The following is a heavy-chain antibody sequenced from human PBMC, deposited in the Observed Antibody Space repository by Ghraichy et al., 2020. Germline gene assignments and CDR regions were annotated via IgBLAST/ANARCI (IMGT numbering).Heavy chain of an antibody. CDR2: INHSGST. J-gene: IGHJ3*02. CDR3: ARFPYLYGSGSYARGMTPENAFDI. CDR1: GGSFSGYY. D-gene: IGHD3-10*01. Sequence: SETLSLTCAVYGGSFSGYYWSWIRQPPGKGLEWIGEINHSGSTNYNPSLKSRVTISVDTSKNQFSLKLSSVTAADTTVYYCARFPYLYGSGSYARGMTPENAFDIWGQGTMVTVSS. V-gene: IGHV4-34*01.